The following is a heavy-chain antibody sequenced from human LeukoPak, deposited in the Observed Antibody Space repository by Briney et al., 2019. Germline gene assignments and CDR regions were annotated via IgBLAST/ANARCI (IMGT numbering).Heavy chain of an antibody. Sequence: PETLSLTCTVSGGSISSSTYYWGWIRQPPGKGLEWIGSIYYSGSTYYNPSLKSRVTISIDTSKNQFSLRLTSVTAADTAVYHCATIAVVGKPTPWGQGTLVTVSS. D-gene: IGHD6-19*01. V-gene: IGHV4-39*01. J-gene: IGHJ5*02. CDR2: IYYSGST. CDR3: ATIAVVGKPTP. CDR1: GGSISSSTYY.